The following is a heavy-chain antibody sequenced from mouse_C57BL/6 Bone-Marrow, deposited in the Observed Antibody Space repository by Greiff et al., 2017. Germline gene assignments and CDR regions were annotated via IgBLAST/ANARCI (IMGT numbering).Heavy chain of an antibody. V-gene: IGHV1-55*01. J-gene: IGHJ2*01. CDR3: ARFGNCDYLDY. Sequence: QVQLQQPGAELVKPGASVTMSCKASGYTFTSYWITWVKQRPGQGLEWIGDIYPGSGSTNYNEKFKSKATLTVDTSSSTAYMQLSSLMSEDSVVYCCARFGNCDYLDYWGQGTTLTVSS. CDR1: GYTFTSYW. D-gene: IGHD2-1*01. CDR2: IYPGSGST.